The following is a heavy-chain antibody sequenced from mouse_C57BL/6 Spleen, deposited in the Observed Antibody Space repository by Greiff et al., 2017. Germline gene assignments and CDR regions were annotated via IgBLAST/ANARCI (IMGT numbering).Heavy chain of an antibody. CDR2: ISDGGSYT. CDR3: AIYYDYGYFDV. J-gene: IGHJ1*03. CDR1: GFTFSSYA. V-gene: IGHV5-4*03. Sequence: EVKLMESGGGLVKPGGSLKLSCAASGFTFSSYAMSWVRQTPEKRLEWVATISDGGSYTYYPDNVKGRFTISRDNAKNNLYLQMSHLKSEDTAMYYCAIYYDYGYFDVWGTGTTVTVSS. D-gene: IGHD2-4*01.